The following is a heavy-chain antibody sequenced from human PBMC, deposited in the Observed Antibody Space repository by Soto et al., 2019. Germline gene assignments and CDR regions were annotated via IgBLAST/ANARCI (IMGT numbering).Heavy chain of an antibody. Sequence: EVQLVDSGGGLVQPGGSLRLSCAASGFIFSNYVMSWVRQAPGKGLEWVSSISDSGGTSEYSDSVKGRFTISRDNSKNTLYLQRNSLRAEDTAIYDCAKLQRALRTFDYWGQGTLVTVSS. CDR2: ISDSGGTS. CDR1: GFIFSNYV. D-gene: IGHD5-12*01. J-gene: IGHJ4*02. V-gene: IGHV3-23*04. CDR3: AKLQRALRTFDY.